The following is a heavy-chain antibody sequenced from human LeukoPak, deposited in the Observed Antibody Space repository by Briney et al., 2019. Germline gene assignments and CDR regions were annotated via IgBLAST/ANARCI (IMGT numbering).Heavy chain of an antibody. J-gene: IGHJ4*02. CDR3: ARRLRGHLDY. CDR1: GGSISSYY. Sequence: MSSETLSLTCTVSGGSISSYYWSWIRQPPGKGLEWIGYIYYSGSTNYNPSLKSRVTISVDTSKNQFSLKLSSVTAADTAVYYCARRLRGHLDYWGQGTLVTVSS. CDR2: IYYSGST. D-gene: IGHD3-10*01. V-gene: IGHV4-59*08.